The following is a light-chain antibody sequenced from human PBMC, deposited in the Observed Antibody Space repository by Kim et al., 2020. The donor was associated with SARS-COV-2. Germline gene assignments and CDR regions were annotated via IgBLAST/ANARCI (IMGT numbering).Light chain of an antibody. Sequence: PGDRATLSCRASQSVSSNLAWYQQKPGQAPRLLIYDTSTRATGIPARFSGSGYGTDFTLTISSLQSEDFAVYYCQQYNRWPPMYTFGQGTKLEI. CDR3: QQYNRWPPMYT. CDR2: DTS. CDR1: QSVSSN. V-gene: IGKV3-15*01. J-gene: IGKJ2*01.